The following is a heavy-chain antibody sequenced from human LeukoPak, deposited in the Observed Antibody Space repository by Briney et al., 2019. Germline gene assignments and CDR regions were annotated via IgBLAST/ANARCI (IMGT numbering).Heavy chain of an antibody. Sequence: SETLSLTCSVSGGSISSYYWSWIRQPPGKGLEWIGYIYYSGTTNYSPSLKSRVTISVDTSKNQSSLKLSSVTAADTAVYYCARGFGVVTAISNYYYMDVWGKGTTVTVSS. CDR2: IYYSGTT. CDR1: GGSISSYY. V-gene: IGHV4-59*01. J-gene: IGHJ6*03. D-gene: IGHD2-21*02. CDR3: ARGFGVVTAISNYYYMDV.